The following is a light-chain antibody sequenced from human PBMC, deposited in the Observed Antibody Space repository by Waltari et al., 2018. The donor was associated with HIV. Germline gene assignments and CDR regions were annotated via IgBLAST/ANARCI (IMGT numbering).Light chain of an antibody. CDR1: QNIDNW. Sequence: DIQMTQSPSTMCASVGDRVTITCRASQNIDNWLAWYQQKPGKAPKLLISKASDLESGVPSRISGSVFVTEFTLTISSLQPDDFATYYCQQYTIYSYTFGQGTKLEI. V-gene: IGKV1-5*03. CDR3: QQYTIYSYT. CDR2: KAS. J-gene: IGKJ2*01.